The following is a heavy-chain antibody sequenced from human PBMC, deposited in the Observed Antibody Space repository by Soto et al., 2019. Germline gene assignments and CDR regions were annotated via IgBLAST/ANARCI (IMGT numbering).Heavy chain of an antibody. J-gene: IGHJ4*02. CDR2: IYWDDDK. CDR1: GFSLTTSAVA. Sequence: QITLKESGPTVVKPTQTLTLTCNVSGFSLTTSAVAVGWIRQPPGKALEWLTLIYWDDDKRYSPSLKSRLTISRDTSEIQVVLTMASIDPVVTATFYCARLMGALWCGDWGQGALVIVSS. D-gene: IGHD1-26*01. CDR3: ARLMGALWCGD. V-gene: IGHV2-5*02.